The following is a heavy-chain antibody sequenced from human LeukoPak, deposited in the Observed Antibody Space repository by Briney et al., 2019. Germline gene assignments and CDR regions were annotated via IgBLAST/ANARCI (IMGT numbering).Heavy chain of an antibody. V-gene: IGHV1-18*01. CDR2: ISAYNGNT. CDR3: GGGDTYYDFWSGYCKYYFDY. J-gene: IGHJ4*02. D-gene: IGHD3-3*01. CDR1: GYIFTSYG. Sequence: ASVKVSCKASGYIFTSYGISWVRQAPGQGLEWMGWISAYNGNTNYAQKLQGRVTMTTDTSTSTAYMELRSVRSDDTAVSIFGGGDTYYDFWSGYCKYYFDYWGQGTLVTVSS.